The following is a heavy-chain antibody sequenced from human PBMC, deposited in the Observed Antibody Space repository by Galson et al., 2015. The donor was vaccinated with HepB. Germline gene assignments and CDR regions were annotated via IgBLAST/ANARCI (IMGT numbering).Heavy chain of an antibody. Sequence: SLRLSCAASGFTFSSYSMNWVRQAPGKGLEWVSSISSSSSYIYYADSVKGRFTISRDNAKNSLYLQMNSLRAEDTAVYYCARVPPAAYDELDYWGQGTLVTVSS. CDR2: ISSSSSYI. V-gene: IGHV3-21*01. J-gene: IGHJ4*02. D-gene: IGHD3-3*01. CDR3: ARVPPAAYDELDY. CDR1: GFTFSSYS.